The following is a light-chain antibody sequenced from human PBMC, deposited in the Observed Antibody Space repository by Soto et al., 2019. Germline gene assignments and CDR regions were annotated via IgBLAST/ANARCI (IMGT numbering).Light chain of an antibody. CDR2: EVS. CDR3: SSYTVTSVTLYV. CDR1: SSDIGTHNY. J-gene: IGLJ1*01. V-gene: IGLV2-14*01. Sequence: QSALTQPASVSVSPGQSITISCTGTSSDIGTHNYVSWYQQHPGKAPKVMIYEVSNRPSGVSNRFSGSKSGNTASLTISGLQAEDEADYYCSSYTVTSVTLYVFGTGTKVTVL.